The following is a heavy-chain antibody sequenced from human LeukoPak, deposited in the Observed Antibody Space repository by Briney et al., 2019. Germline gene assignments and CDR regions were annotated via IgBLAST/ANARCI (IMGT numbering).Heavy chain of an antibody. D-gene: IGHD5-24*01. J-gene: IGHJ6*02. V-gene: IGHV3-30*18. CDR3: AKDNSGDGYNLYGMDD. CDR2: ISYDGSNK. CDR1: GFTFSSYG. Sequence: GRSLRLSCAASGFTFSSYGMHWVRQAPGKGLEWVAVISYDGSNKYYADSVKGRFTISRDNSKNTLYLQMNSLRAEDTAVYYCAKDNSGDGYNLYGMDDWGQGTTVTVSS.